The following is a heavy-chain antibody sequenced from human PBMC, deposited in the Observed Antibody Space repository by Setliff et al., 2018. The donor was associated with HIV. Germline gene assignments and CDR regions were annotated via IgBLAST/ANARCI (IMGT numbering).Heavy chain of an antibody. CDR2: KYHSGST. Sequence: SETLSLTCSVSGHSIRSGYYWGWIRQPPGKGLEWIGTKYHSGSTYYNPSLQGRVTMFFDTSEDHFSLRLSSVTAADTAVYYCASRWGSYYDTNGHPFDYWGQGTLVTVSS. V-gene: IGHV4-38-2*01. CDR3: ASRWGSYYDTNGHPFDY. J-gene: IGHJ4*02. D-gene: IGHD3-22*01. CDR1: GHSIRSGYY.